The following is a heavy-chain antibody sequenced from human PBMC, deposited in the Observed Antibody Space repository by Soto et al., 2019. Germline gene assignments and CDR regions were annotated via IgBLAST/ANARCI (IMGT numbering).Heavy chain of an antibody. D-gene: IGHD2-15*01. J-gene: IGHJ6*02. CDR1: GFTFSSYA. V-gene: IGHV3-30-3*01. Sequence: QVQLVESGGGVVQPGRSLRLSCAASGFTFSSYAMHWVRQAPGKGLEWVAVISYDGSNKYYADSVKGRFTISRDNSKNKLYLQMNSLSAEDTAVYYCARAGCDGGSCYTLVGLRYGMDVWGQGTTVTVSS. CDR3: ARAGCDGGSCYTLVGLRYGMDV. CDR2: ISYDGSNK.